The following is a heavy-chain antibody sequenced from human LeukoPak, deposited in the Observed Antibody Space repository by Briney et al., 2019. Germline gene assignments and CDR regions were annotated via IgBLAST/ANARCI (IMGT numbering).Heavy chain of an antibody. J-gene: IGHJ4*02. V-gene: IGHV1-2*02. CDR1: GYTFTSYY. CDR2: INPNTGGT. CDR3: ARDGGGDWDY. D-gene: IGHD2-21*02. Sequence: GASVKVSCKPSGYTFTSYYMHWVRQAPGQGLEWMGWINPNTGGTNYAQKFQGRVTMTRDTSISTAYMDLSRLRSDDTAVYYCARDGGGDWDYWGQGTLVTVSS.